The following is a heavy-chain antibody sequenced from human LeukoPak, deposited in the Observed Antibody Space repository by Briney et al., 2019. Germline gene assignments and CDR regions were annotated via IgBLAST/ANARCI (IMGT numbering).Heavy chain of an antibody. Sequence: PGGSLRLSCAASGFTFSSYWMSWVRQAPGKGLEWVANIKQDGSEKYYVDSVKGRFTISRENAKNSLYLQMNSLRAGDTAVYYCARAPPGSGWLIDYWGQGTLVAVSS. V-gene: IGHV3-7*02. CDR3: ARAPPGSGWLIDY. CDR1: GFTFSSYW. D-gene: IGHD6-19*01. CDR2: IKQDGSEK. J-gene: IGHJ4*02.